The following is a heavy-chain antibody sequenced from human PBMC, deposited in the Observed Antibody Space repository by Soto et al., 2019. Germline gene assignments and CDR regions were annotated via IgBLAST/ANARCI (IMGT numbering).Heavy chain of an antibody. J-gene: IGHJ5*02. CDR3: VKDRQYSSDWYSYFDT. Sequence: AGGSLRLSCAASGFTFSSYGMHWVRQAPGKGLEWVTAISYDGSNKYYVDSVKGRFTISRDNSKNTLYLQMNSLRAEDTAVYYCVKDRQYSSDWYSYFDTWGQGTLVNVSS. CDR2: ISYDGSNK. V-gene: IGHV3-30*18. CDR1: GFTFSSYG. D-gene: IGHD6-19*01.